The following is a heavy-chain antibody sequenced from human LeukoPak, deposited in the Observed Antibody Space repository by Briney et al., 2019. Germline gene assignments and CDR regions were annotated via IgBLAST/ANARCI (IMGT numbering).Heavy chain of an antibody. CDR1: GFTFSSYW. CDR2: IESNGLA. V-gene: IGHV3-74*01. J-gene: IGHJ5*01. CDR3: ARAVTYFYGSVTYDWFES. Sequence: GRSLRLSCAASGFTFSSYWMHWVRQTPGKGLMWVSRIESNGLALYADSVRDRFTISRDNAKNTVYLQMNSLRADDTAMYYCARAVTYFYGSVTYDWFESWGQGTLVTVSS. D-gene: IGHD3-10*01.